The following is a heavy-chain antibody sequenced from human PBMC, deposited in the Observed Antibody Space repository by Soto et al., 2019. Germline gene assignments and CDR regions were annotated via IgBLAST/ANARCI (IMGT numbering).Heavy chain of an antibody. CDR3: ARGVYGSGNYYTGPSAFDI. V-gene: IGHV1-69*06. D-gene: IGHD3-10*01. CDR2: TIPVFNTA. CDR1: GGTLSDHG. Sequence: QVQLEQSGAEVKKPGSSVKVSCKASGGTLSDHGVAWLRQAPGQGLEWMGGTIPVFNTAKYAQKFQGRVTVTAYNFTHIAYMELSSLRPEDTAFYFCARGVYGSGNYYTGPSAFDIWGQGTMVIVSS. J-gene: IGHJ3*02.